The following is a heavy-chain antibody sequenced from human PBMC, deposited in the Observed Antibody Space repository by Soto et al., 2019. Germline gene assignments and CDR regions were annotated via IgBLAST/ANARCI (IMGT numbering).Heavy chain of an antibody. CDR1: GFSLSTSGMC. J-gene: IGHJ4*02. CDR3: ARMPTYSSGWDSFDY. Sequence: SGPTLVNPTQTLTLTCTFSGFSLSTSGMCVSWIRQPPGKALEWLALIDWDDDKYYSTSLKTRLTISKDTSKNQVVLTMTNMDPVDTATCYCARMPTYSSGWDSFDYWGQGTLVTVSS. V-gene: IGHV2-70*01. D-gene: IGHD6-19*01. CDR2: IDWDDDK.